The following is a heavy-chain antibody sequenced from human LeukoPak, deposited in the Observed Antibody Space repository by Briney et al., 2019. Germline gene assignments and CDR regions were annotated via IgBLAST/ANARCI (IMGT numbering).Heavy chain of an antibody. V-gene: IGHV3-66*01. J-gene: IGHJ3*01. CDR2: IYSGDST. CDR3: ARDLGGYNAFDV. Sequence: GGSLRLSCAASGFTVSSNYMSWVRQAPGKGPEWVSVIYSGDSTYYADSVKGRFTISRDNSKNTLYLQMNSLRAEDTAVYYCARDLGGYNAFDVWGQGTMVTVSS. D-gene: IGHD5-12*01. CDR1: GFTVSSNY.